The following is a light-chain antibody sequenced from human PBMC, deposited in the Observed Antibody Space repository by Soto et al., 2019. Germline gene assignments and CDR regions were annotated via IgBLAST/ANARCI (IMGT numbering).Light chain of an antibody. Sequence: GDRVTITCRASQSISIWLAWYQQKPGQAPKFLIYDASRLESGVPSRFSGSGSGTEFTLTINSLQPDDFATYYCQQVNSNPITFGQGTRLEIK. CDR2: DAS. CDR3: QQVNSNPIT. V-gene: IGKV1-5*01. CDR1: QSISIW. J-gene: IGKJ5*01.